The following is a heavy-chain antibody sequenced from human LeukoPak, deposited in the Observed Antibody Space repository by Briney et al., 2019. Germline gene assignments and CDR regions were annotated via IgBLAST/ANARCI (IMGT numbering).Heavy chain of an antibody. CDR3: SRESGPFCPFGY. CDR2: ISLRGRT. V-gene: IGHV4-4*02. CDR1: GGSITSTNW. D-gene: IGHD1-26*01. J-gene: IGHJ4*02. Sequence: PSETLSLTCGVSGGSITSTNWWRWVRQPPGQGLEWIGEISLRGRTNYNPSLNGRVTMSLDESKNQLSLNLTSVTAADTAIYYCSRESGPFCPFGYWGQGTLVTVPS.